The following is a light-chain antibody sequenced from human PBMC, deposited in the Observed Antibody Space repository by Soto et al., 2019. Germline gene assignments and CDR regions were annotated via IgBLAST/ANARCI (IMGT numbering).Light chain of an antibody. CDR2: GAS. CDR3: QQYNTWPPIT. J-gene: IGKJ5*01. V-gene: IGKV3-15*01. Sequence: EIVMTHSPATLSVSPGERATLSCRASQSVSSNLAWYQQKPGQAPRLLIFGASTRATGIPARFSGSGSGTEFTLTISGLQSEDFAGYYCQQYNTWPPITVRPGTRPDI. CDR1: QSVSSN.